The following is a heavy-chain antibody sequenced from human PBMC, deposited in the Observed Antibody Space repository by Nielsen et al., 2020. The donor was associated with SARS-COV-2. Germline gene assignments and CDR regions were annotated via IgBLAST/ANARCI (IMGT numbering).Heavy chain of an antibody. Sequence: LRLSCAISGDSVSSNSAAWNWIRQSPSRGLEWLGRTYYRSKWYNDYAVSVKSRITINPDTSKNQFSLQLNSVTPEDTAVYYCARDLLSWELAKYYFDYWGQGTLVTVSS. V-gene: IGHV6-1*01. CDR1: GDSVSSNSAA. J-gene: IGHJ4*02. CDR3: ARDLLSWELAKYYFDY. D-gene: IGHD1-26*01. CDR2: TYYRSKWYN.